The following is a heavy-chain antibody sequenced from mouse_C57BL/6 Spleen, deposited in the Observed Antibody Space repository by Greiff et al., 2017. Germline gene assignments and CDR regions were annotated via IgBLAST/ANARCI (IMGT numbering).Heavy chain of an antibody. Sequence: QVQLKESGPGLVAPSPSLSITCTVSGFSLTSYGVDWVRQSPGKGLEWLGGIWGVGSTNNNSALKSRRSSSKDNSKSHVFLKMNSLQTDDTAMYYCAGSQAWFADWGQGTLVTVSA. CDR1: GFSLTSYG. V-gene: IGHV2-6*01. J-gene: IGHJ3*01. CDR2: IWGVGST. CDR3: AGSQAWFAD.